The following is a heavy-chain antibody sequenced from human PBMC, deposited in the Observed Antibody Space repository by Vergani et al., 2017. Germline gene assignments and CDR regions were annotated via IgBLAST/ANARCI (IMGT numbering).Heavy chain of an antibody. CDR2: IKQDGSEK. J-gene: IGHJ6*02. D-gene: IGHD6-13*01. Sequence: EVQLVESGGGLVQPGGSLRLSCAASGFTFSSYWMSWGRQAAGKGLERVANIKQDGSEKYYVDSVNGRFTISRDNAKNSLYLQMNSLRAEDTAVYYCSSPNIAAAEGMDVWGQGTKVTVSS. V-gene: IGHV3-7*01. CDR3: SSPNIAAAEGMDV. CDR1: GFTFSSYW.